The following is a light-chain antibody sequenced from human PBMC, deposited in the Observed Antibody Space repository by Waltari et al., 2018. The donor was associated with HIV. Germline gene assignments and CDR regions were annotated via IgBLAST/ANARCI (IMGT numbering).Light chain of an antibody. CDR3: SSYTPSNTLWV. J-gene: IGLJ3*02. Sequence: QSALTQPASVSGCRGQSLTMSCTGTSSDIGAYNHVSWFQQRPGQAPKLIIYDVTGRPAGVSSLFSASKSGNTAARTVSGLRADDERDYYCSSYTPSNTLWVFGGGTKLTVL. CDR2: DVT. CDR1: SSDIGAYNH. V-gene: IGLV2-14*03.